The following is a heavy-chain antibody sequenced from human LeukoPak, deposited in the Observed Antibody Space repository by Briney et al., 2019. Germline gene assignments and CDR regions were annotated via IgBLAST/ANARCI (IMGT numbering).Heavy chain of an antibody. CDR1: GFTLSTYW. Sequence: GGSLRLSCAASGFTLSTYWMHWVRQPPGKGLVWVSTINSDGTTTTYTGSVKGRFTISRDNAKNTLYLQMNSLRAEDTAVYYCARDPNKWELPVDYWGQGTLVTVSS. CDR3: ARDPNKWELPVDY. CDR2: INSDGTTT. J-gene: IGHJ4*02. V-gene: IGHV3-74*01. D-gene: IGHD1-26*01.